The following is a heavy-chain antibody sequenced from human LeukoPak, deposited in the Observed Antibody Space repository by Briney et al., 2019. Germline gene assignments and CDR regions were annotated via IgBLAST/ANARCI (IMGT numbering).Heavy chain of an antibody. CDR3: ARGGGGVVVKYNWFDP. D-gene: IGHD2-21*01. CDR2: TSGSGGIT. J-gene: IGHJ5*02. Sequence: GGSLRLSCAASGFTFSSYAMSWVRQAPGKGLEWVSSTSGSGGITYYADSVKGRFTISRDNSKNTLYLQMNSLRTEDTAVYFCARGGGGVVVKYNWFDPWGQGTLVTVSS. V-gene: IGHV3-23*01. CDR1: GFTFSSYA.